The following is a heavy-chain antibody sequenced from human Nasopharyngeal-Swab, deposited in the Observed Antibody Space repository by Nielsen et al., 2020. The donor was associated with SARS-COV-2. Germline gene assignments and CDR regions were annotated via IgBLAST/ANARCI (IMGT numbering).Heavy chain of an antibody. J-gene: IGHJ6*03. Sequence: GREAPGKGLEWVSGINNSGGRTYSADSVKGRITISRDNSKNTLYLQMNLRAEDTAVYYCARDRAEMAVASMDVWGKGTTVTVSS. CDR2: INNSGGRT. D-gene: IGHD5-24*01. V-gene: IGHV3-23*01. CDR3: ARDRAEMAVASMDV.